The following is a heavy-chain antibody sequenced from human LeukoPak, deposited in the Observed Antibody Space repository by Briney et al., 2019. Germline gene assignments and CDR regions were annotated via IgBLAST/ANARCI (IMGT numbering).Heavy chain of an antibody. V-gene: IGHV4-39*01. Sequence: SETLSLTCTVSGGSISSNNYYWGWIRQPPGKGLEWIGSIYYSGSTYYNPSLKSRVTISVDTSKNQFSLKLSSVTAADTAVYYRRGYSNGFRLDDWGQGTLVTVSS. D-gene: IGHD5-18*01. CDR2: IYYSGST. J-gene: IGHJ4*02. CDR1: GGSISSNNYY. CDR3: RGYSNGFRLDD.